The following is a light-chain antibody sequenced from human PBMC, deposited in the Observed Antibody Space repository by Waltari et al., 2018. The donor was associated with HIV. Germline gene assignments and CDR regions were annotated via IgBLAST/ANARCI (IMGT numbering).Light chain of an antibody. CDR3: QSADSTGSYPDV. J-gene: IGLJ1*01. CDR2: KDN. V-gene: IGLV3-25*03. Sequence: SYELTQPPSVSVSPGQTARITCSGDALPKQYAYWYQQKPGQAPLLVIYKDNERPSGIPERFSGSSSGTTDTLTISGVHTEDEADYYCQSADSTGSYPDVFGTGTKVTVL. CDR1: ALPKQY.